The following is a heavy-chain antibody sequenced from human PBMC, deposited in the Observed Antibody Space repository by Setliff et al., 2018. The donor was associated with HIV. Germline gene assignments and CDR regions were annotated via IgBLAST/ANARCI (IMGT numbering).Heavy chain of an antibody. CDR1: GGSFGDYH. CDR3: ARDRHYSGLGSYGP. D-gene: IGHD3-10*01. CDR2: IFRSGTT. Sequence: SETLSLTCTISGGSFGDYHWSWIRQPAGRGLEWIGRIFRSGTTDYKFSLKSRVTISIDTSRNQFSLRLTSATAEDTAVYYCARDRHYSGLGSYGPWGPGTLVTV. V-gene: IGHV4-4*07. J-gene: IGHJ5*02.